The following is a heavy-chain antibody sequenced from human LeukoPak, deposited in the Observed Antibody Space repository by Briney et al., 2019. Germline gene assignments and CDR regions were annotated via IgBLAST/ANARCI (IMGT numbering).Heavy chain of an antibody. CDR1: GYTFTGYY. V-gene: IGHV1-2*02. CDR2: INPNSGGT. Sequence: GTSVKVSCKASGYTFTGYYMHWVRQAPGQGLEWMGWINPNSGGTNYAQRFQGRVTMTRDTSISTAYMELSRLRSDDTAVYYCARSLLRGSYYGYWGQGTLVTVSS. CDR3: ARSLLRGSYYGY. D-gene: IGHD1-26*01. J-gene: IGHJ4*02.